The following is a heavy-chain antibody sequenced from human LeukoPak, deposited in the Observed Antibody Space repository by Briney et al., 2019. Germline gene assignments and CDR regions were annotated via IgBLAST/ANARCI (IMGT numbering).Heavy chain of an antibody. Sequence: QAGGSLRLSCAASGFTFSSYWMSWVRQAPGKGLEWVANIKQDGSEKYYVDSVKGRFTISRDNSKNSLYLQMNSLRAEDTAVYYCARLKNYDILTGYYTSNFDYWGQGTLVTVSS. D-gene: IGHD3-9*01. CDR1: GFTFSSYW. CDR2: IKQDGSEK. J-gene: IGHJ4*02. V-gene: IGHV3-7*01. CDR3: ARLKNYDILTGYYTSNFDY.